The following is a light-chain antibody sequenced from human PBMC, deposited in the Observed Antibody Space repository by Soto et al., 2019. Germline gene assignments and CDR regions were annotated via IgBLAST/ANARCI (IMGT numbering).Light chain of an antibody. CDR3: QQYGRSPGT. CDR2: AAS. J-gene: IGKJ2*02. V-gene: IGKV3-20*01. CDR1: QSVSSNK. Sequence: EIVLTQSPATLSLSPGERVTLSCRASQSVSSNKLAWYQQKPGQAPRLLIYAASSRASGIPDRFSGSGSGTDFTLTISRLEPEDFAVYCCQQYGRSPGTFGQGTKLEIK.